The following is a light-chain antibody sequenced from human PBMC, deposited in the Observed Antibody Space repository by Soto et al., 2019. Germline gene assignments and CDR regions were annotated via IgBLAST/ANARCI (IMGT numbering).Light chain of an antibody. V-gene: IGKV3-20*01. Sequence: EIVLTQSPGTLSLSPGERATLSCRASQSVSSSYLAWYQQKPGQAPRLLIYGASSRATGIPDRFSGSGSGTDFTLTISRLEPEDVAVYYCQQYGSSPLTFGQGTRWIS. CDR2: GAS. CDR1: QSVSSSY. CDR3: QQYGSSPLT. J-gene: IGKJ1*01.